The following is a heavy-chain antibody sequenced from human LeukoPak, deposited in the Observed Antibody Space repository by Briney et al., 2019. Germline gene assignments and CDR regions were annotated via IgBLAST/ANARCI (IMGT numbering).Heavy chain of an antibody. Sequence: PGGSLRLSCAASGFTFSSFAMTWVRQAPGEGLEWVSTISGSGGSTYYADSVKGRFTISRDNSKNTLYLQMNSLRAEDTAVYYCAKARSSTVTTSFDDWGQGTLVTVCS. CDR3: AKARSSTVTTSFDD. V-gene: IGHV3-23*01. CDR2: ISGSGGST. J-gene: IGHJ4*02. CDR1: GFTFSSFA. D-gene: IGHD4-17*01.